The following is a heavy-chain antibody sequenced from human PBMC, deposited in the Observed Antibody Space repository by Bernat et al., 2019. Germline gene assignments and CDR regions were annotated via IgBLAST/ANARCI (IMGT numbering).Heavy chain of an antibody. CDR2: ISGSGGST. D-gene: IGHD2-15*01. J-gene: IGHJ4*02. CDR1: GFTFSSYA. CDR3: VKGEGCYSPPFDY. Sequence: EVQLLESGGGLVQPGGSLRLSCAASGFTFSSYAMSWVRQAPGKGLEWVSSISGSGGSTYYADSVKGRFTISRDNSKNTLYLQMNSLRAEDTVVYYCVKGEGCYSPPFDYWGQGTLVTVSS. V-gene: IGHV3-23*01.